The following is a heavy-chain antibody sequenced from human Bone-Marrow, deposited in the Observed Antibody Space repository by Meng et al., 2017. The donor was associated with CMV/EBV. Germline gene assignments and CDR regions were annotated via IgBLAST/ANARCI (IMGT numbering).Heavy chain of an antibody. CDR1: GFTFSSYW. J-gene: IGHJ6*01. CDR2: INSDGSST. Sequence: GGSLRLSCAASGFTFSSYWMHWVRQAPGKGLVWVSRINSDGSSTSYADSVKGRFTISRDNAKNSLYLQMNSLRAEDTAVYYCARDRIVVVPAADHYYYYGMDVWEQATTVTVSS. CDR3: ARDRIVVVPAADHYYYYGMDV. D-gene: IGHD2-2*01. V-gene: IGHV3-74*01.